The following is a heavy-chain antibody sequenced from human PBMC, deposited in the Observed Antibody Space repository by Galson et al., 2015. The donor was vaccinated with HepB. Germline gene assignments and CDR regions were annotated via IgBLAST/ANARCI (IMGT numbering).Heavy chain of an antibody. D-gene: IGHD5-24*01. CDR3: AKSLQSSSFTWREFFQH. J-gene: IGHJ1*01. CDR1: GYTFIDYA. Sequence: SVKVSCKASGYTFIDYAMQWVRQAPGQRLEWMGWIHTDDGNTKYSQKFQGGVTITRDTSARTVYMELTNLRSEDTAVYYCAKSLQSSSFTWREFFQHWGQGTLVTVSS. V-gene: IGHV1-3*04. CDR2: IHTDDGNT.